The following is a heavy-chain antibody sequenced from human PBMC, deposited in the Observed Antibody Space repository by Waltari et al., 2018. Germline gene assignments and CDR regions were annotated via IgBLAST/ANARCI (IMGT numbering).Heavy chain of an antibody. CDR1: GFPFSSSA. J-gene: IGHJ4*02. CDR3: ANPDPMVTPEELFDY. D-gene: IGHD4-17*01. V-gene: IGHV3-23*01. Sequence: EVQLLASGGGLVQPGGTLRLSCAASGFPFSSSAMIWVLHAPGKGLEWVSAISGSGGSTYYADSVKGRFTISRDNSKNTLYLQMNSLRAEDTAVYYCANPDPMVTPEELFDYWGQGTLVTVSS. CDR2: ISGSGGST.